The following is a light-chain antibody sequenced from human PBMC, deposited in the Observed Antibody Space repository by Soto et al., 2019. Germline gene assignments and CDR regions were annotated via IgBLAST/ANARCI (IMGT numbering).Light chain of an antibody. CDR3: QQYGSSLLYT. CDR2: GAS. CDR1: QSVSSSY. J-gene: IGKJ2*01. Sequence: EIVLTQSPGTLSLSPGERATLSCRASQSVSSSYLAWYQQKPGQAPRLLIYGASSRATGIPDRFSGSGCGTDFTLTISRLEPEDFAVYYCQQYGSSLLYTFGQGTKLEIK. V-gene: IGKV3-20*01.